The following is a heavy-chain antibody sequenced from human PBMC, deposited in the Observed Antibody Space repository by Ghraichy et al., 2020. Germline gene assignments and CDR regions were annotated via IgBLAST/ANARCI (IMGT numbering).Heavy chain of an antibody. V-gene: IGHV1-2*02. D-gene: IGHD6-6*01. Sequence: ASVKVSCKASGYTFTGSYMHWVRQAPGQGPEWMGWVNPNSGGTNYAQKFQGRVTMTLDTSISTAYLELSSLTSDDTAVYYCARKYSSSSSLGYWGQGTLVTVSA. CDR1: GYTFTGSY. CDR3: ARKYSSSSSLGY. J-gene: IGHJ4*02. CDR2: VNPNSGGT.